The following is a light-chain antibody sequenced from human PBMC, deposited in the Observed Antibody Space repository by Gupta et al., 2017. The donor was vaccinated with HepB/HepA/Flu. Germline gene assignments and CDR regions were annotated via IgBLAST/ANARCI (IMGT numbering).Light chain of an antibody. CDR3: QQYDNLPLGFT. CDR2: DAS. J-gene: IGKJ3*01. CDR1: QDISNY. Sequence: DIQMTQSPSSLSASVGDRVTITCQASQDISNYLNWCQQKPGKAPKLLIYDASNLETGVPSRFSGSGSGTDFTFTISSLQPEDIATYYCQQYDNLPLGFTFGPGTKVDIK. V-gene: IGKV1-33*01.